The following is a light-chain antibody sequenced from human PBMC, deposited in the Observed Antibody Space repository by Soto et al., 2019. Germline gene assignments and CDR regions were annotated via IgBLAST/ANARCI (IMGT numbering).Light chain of an antibody. CDR2: KAS. CDR1: QTTSSW. Sequence: DIQMTQSPSSLSPSVADRCTISCRSSQTTSSWLAWYQQKPGTAPKLLIYKASPLNSGPPSRFSGSGSGTEFPLTISSLQPDDFATYYCPHYNSYSEAFGQGTKVDI. J-gene: IGKJ1*01. V-gene: IGKV1-5*03. CDR3: PHYNSYSEA.